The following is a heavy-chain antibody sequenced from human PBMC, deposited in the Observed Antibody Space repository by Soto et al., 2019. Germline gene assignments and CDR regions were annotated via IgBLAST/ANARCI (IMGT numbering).Heavy chain of an antibody. Sequence: GGSLRLSCAASGFTFSTYGMHWVRQAPGKGLEWVAVISYDGSNKYYADSVKGRFTISRDNSKNTLYLQMNSLRAEDTAVYYCAKDRSVIAVAGHLDYWGQGALVTVSP. CDR1: GFTFSTYG. D-gene: IGHD6-19*01. J-gene: IGHJ4*02. CDR2: ISYDGSNK. CDR3: AKDRSVIAVAGHLDY. V-gene: IGHV3-30*18.